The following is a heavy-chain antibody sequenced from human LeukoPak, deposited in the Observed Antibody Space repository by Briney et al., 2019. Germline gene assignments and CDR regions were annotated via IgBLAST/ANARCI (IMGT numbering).Heavy chain of an antibody. J-gene: IGHJ4*02. CDR3: AKGYYDYVWGSYYFDY. CDR2: ISGSDGST. Sequence: TGGSLRLSCAASGFTFSSYAMSWVRQAPGKGLEWVSAISGSDGSTYYADSVKGRFTISRDNSRDTLYLQMNSLRAEDTAVYYCAKGYYDYVWGSYYFDYWGQGTLVTVSS. V-gene: IGHV3-23*01. CDR1: GFTFSSYA. D-gene: IGHD3-16*01.